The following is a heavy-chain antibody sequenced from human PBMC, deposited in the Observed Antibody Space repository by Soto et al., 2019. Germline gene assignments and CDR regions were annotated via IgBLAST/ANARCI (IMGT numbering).Heavy chain of an antibody. D-gene: IGHD6-13*01. V-gene: IGHV1-2*04. CDR2: INPNSGGT. Sequence: APVKVSCKASGYTFTGYYMHWVRQAPGQGLEWMGWINPNSGGTNYAQKFQGWVTMTRDTSISTAYMELSRLRSDDTAVYYCARDQQPQENYSYGRDVWGQGTTVTV. CDR1: GYTFTGYY. CDR3: ARDQQPQENYSYGRDV. J-gene: IGHJ6*02.